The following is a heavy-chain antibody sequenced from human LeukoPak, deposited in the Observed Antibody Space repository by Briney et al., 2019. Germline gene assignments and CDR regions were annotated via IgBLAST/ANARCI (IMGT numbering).Heavy chain of an antibody. CDR2: ISGSGGST. J-gene: IGHJ3*02. CDR3: AKDLRPLGYEDAFDI. D-gene: IGHD5-12*01. Sequence: GGSLRLSCAASGFTFSSYSMNWVRQAPGKGLEWVSAISGSGGSTYYADSVKGRFTISRDNSKNTLYLQMNSLRAEDTAVYYCAKDLRPLGYEDAFDIWGQGTMVTVSS. CDR1: GFTFSSYS. V-gene: IGHV3-23*01.